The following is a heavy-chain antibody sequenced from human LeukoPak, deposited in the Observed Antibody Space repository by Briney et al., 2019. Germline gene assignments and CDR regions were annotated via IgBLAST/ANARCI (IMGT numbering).Heavy chain of an antibody. D-gene: IGHD3-9*01. CDR2: IRTDGSEK. CDR3: ARDYTGYFP. J-gene: IGHJ5*02. Sequence: GGSLRLSCEASGFTFSSYWMSWVRQAPGKGLEWVANIRTDGSEKYYVDSVKGRFTISRDNAKNSLYLQMNSLRAEDTAVYYCARDYTGYFPWGKGTLVIVSS. V-gene: IGHV3-7*03. CDR1: GFTFSSYW.